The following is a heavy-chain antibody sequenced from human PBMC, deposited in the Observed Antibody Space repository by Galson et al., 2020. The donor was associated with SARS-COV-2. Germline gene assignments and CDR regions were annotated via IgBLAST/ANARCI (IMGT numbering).Heavy chain of an antibody. CDR3: ARDYGDYAVGSYYYGMDV. CDR1: GYTFTSYG. J-gene: IGHJ6*02. D-gene: IGHD4-17*01. V-gene: IGHV1-18*01. CDR2: ISAYNGNT. Sequence: ASVKVSCKASGYTFTSYGISWVRQAPGQGLEWMGWISAYNGNTNYAQKLQGRVTITTDTSTSTAYMELRSLRSDDTAVYYCARDYGDYAVGSYYYGMDVWGQGATVTVSS.